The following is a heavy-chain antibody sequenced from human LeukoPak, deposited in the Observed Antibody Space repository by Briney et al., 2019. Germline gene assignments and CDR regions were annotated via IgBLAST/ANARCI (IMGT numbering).Heavy chain of an antibody. V-gene: IGHV3-23*01. D-gene: IGHD2-2*01. CDR3: AKASDRLLVVHVLQFDP. CDR2: ISGSGGST. J-gene: IGHJ5*02. Sequence: GGSLRLSCAASGFTFSSYAMSWVRQAPGKGLEWVSAISGSGGSTYYADSVKGRFTISRDNSKNTLYLQMNSLRAEDTAVYYCAKASDRLLVVHVLQFDPWGQGTLVTVSS. CDR1: GFTFSSYA.